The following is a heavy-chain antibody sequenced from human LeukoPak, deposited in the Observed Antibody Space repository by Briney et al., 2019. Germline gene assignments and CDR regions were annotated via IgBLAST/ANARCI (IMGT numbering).Heavy chain of an antibody. CDR3: ARDDSWAFDY. V-gene: IGHV3-48*02. D-gene: IGHD2-21*02. CDR2: IRTSSGGI. CDR1: GFTFSRYS. Sequence: GGSLRLSCAASGFTFSRYSVNWVRQAPGKGLDWVAYIRTSSGGIYYADSVKGRFTISTDNAKNSLYLEMNNLRDGDTAVYYCARDDSWAFDYWGQGTLVTVSS. J-gene: IGHJ4*02.